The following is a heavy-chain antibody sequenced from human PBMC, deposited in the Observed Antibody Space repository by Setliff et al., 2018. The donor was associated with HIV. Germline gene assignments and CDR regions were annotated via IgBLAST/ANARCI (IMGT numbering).Heavy chain of an antibody. CDR2: IYTNGST. CDR1: GGSISRGNHF. J-gene: IGHJ5*02. CDR3: ARSVVVVTVEWFDP. D-gene: IGHD2-21*02. Sequence: SEPLSLTCTVSGGSISRGNHFWTWIRQPAGKGLEWIGRIYTNGSTNYNPSLKSRATIAVDTSKNQFSLKLSSVTAADTAVYYCARSVVVVTVEWFDPWGQGTLVTVSS. V-gene: IGHV4-61*02.